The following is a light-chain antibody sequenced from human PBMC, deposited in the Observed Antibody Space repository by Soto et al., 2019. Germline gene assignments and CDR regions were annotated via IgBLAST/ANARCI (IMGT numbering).Light chain of an antibody. J-gene: IGKJ4*01. V-gene: IGKV3-11*01. CDR2: DAS. Sequence: EIVLTQSPATLSLSPGERATLSCRANQSVSSYLAWYQQKSGQAPRLLIYDASNRATGIPARFSGSGSGTDFTLTISSLEPEDFAVYYCQQRSNWLTFGGGTKVEIK. CDR3: QQRSNWLT. CDR1: QSVSSY.